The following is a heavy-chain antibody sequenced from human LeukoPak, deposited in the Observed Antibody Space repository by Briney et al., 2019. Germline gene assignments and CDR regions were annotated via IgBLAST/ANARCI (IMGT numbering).Heavy chain of an antibody. CDR3: ARGPSGVGQEYYFDY. J-gene: IGHJ4*02. CDR2: ISSSSSYI. CDR1: GFTFSSYS. D-gene: IGHD7-27*01. V-gene: IGHV3-21*01. Sequence: PGGSLGLSCAASGFTFSSYSMNWVRQAPGKGLEWVSSISSSSSYIYYADSVKGRFTISRDNAKNSLYLQMNSLRAEDTAVYCCARGPSGVGQEYYFDYWGQGTLVTVSS.